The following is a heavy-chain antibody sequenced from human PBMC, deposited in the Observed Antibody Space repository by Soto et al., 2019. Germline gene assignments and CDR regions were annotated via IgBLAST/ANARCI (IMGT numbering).Heavy chain of an antibody. CDR2: INYRGTT. CDR3: ARDAPGAAPY. D-gene: IGHD6-13*01. V-gene: IGHV4-31*03. Sequence: QVQLQESGPGLVKPSQTLSLTCTVSGGPIINGDTYLNWIRQHPEKGLEWMGYINYRGTTNYHPALKSRMLISIDTSKNQFSLRLTSVPAADTAVYFCARDAPGAAPYWGQGTLVTVSS. J-gene: IGHJ4*02. CDR1: GGPIINGDTY.